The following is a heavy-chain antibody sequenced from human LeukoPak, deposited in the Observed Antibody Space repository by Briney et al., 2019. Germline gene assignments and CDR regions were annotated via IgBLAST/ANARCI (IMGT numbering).Heavy chain of an antibody. Sequence: GGSLRLSCVASRFTVSSNYMSWVRQAPGKGLEWVSVIYSGGRTEYAASVKGRFTISRDSSKNTLYLQMNSLTAEDTAMYYCARENGPGVSSPYFDLWGQGTLVTVSS. CDR3: ARENGPGVSSPYFDL. CDR1: RFTVSSNY. CDR2: IYSGGRT. D-gene: IGHD3-10*01. J-gene: IGHJ5*02. V-gene: IGHV3-66*01.